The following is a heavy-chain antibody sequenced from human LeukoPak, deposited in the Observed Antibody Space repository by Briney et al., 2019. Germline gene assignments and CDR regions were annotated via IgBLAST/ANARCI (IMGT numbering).Heavy chain of an antibody. D-gene: IGHD3-10*01. V-gene: IGHV3-7*04. CDR1: GFIFSNYW. J-gene: IGHJ3*02. CDR2: IKQDGSEK. CDR3: ARDQSYYGSGNSGAFDI. Sequence: GGSLRLSCAASGFIFSNYWMSWVRQAPGKGLEWVANIKQDGSEKYYMDYVYSVKGRFTISRDNGKNSLYLQMNSLRAEDTAVYFCARDQSYYGSGNSGAFDIWGQGTMVTVSA.